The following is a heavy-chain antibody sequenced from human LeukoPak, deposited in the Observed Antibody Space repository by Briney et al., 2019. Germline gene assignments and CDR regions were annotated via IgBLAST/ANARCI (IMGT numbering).Heavy chain of an antibody. V-gene: IGHV1-2*02. CDR3: ASTGYCSGGSCYSNRY. D-gene: IGHD2-15*01. CDR1: GYTFTGYY. Sequence: ASVKVSCKASGYTFTGYYMHWVRQAPGQGLEWMGWINPNSGGTNYAQKFQGRVTMTRDTSISTAYMELSRLRSDDTAGYYCASTGYCSGGSCYSNRYWGQGTLVTVSS. CDR2: INPNSGGT. J-gene: IGHJ4*02.